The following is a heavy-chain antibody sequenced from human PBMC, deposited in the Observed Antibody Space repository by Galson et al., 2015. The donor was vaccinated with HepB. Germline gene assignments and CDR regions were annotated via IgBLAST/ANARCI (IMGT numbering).Heavy chain of an antibody. CDR1: GFTFSSYA. CDR2: ISGSGGST. J-gene: IGHJ2*01. Sequence: SLRLSCAASGFTFSSYAMSWVRQAPGKGLEWVSAISGSGGSTYYADSVKGRFTVSRDNSKNTLYLQMNSLRAEDTAVYYCAKLQGRLWELLGYFDLWGRGTLVTVSS. CDR3: AKLQGRLWELLGYFDL. V-gene: IGHV3-23*01. D-gene: IGHD1-26*01.